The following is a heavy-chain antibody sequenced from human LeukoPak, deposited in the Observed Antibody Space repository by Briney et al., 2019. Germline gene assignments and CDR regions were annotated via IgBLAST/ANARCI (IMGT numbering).Heavy chain of an antibody. J-gene: IGHJ4*02. CDR1: GHTFTSYD. V-gene: IGHV1-2*02. CDR2: INPYSGDT. D-gene: IGHD6-19*01. Sequence: ASVKVSCKASGHTFTSYDINWVRQATGQGVEWMGWINPYSGDTHYAQTFQGRVTVTRDTSISTAYMELSRLKSDDTAVYYCAREGRQGTGGWYYFDYRGQGTLVTVSS. CDR3: AREGRQGTGGWYYFDY.